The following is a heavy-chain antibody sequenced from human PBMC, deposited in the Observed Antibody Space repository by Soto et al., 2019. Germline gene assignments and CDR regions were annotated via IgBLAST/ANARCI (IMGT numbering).Heavy chain of an antibody. V-gene: IGHV4-39*01. J-gene: IGHJ3*02. CDR2: IYYSGST. D-gene: IGHD2-15*01. Sequence: SETLSLTCTVSGGSISSSTYHWAWIRQPPGKGLEWIASIYYSGSTYYNPSLKSRVTISVDTSKNQFSLKLSSVTAADTAVYYCAREAGPWTRQGSAFDIWGQGTMVTVSS. CDR3: AREAGPWTRQGSAFDI. CDR1: GGSISSSTYH.